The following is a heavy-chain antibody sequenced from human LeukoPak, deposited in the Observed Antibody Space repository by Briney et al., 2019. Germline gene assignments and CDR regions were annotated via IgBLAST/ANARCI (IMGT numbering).Heavy chain of an antibody. Sequence: GGSLRLSCAASGFIFDDYGMSWVRQAPGKGLEWVSGINWNGGSTGYADSVKGRFTISRDNAKNSLHLQMNSLRAEDTALYYCARASLSGSYLYYYYYYMDVWGNGTTVTVSS. CDR1: GFIFDDYG. CDR2: INWNGGST. D-gene: IGHD1-26*01. CDR3: ARASLSGSYLYYYYYYMDV. J-gene: IGHJ6*03. V-gene: IGHV3-20*04.